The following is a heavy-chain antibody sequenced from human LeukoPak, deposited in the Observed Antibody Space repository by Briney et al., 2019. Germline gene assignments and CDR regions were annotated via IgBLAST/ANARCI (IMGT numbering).Heavy chain of an antibody. V-gene: IGHV3-74*01. Sequence: PGGSLRLSCAASGNSWMHWVRQAPGKGLVWVSHINSDGSWTSYADSVKGRFTISKDNAKNTAYLQMNSLRAEDTAVYYCVSFYETYWGRGTLVTVSS. D-gene: IGHD2/OR15-2a*01. J-gene: IGHJ4*02. CDR3: VSFYETY. CDR2: INSDGSWT. CDR1: GNSW.